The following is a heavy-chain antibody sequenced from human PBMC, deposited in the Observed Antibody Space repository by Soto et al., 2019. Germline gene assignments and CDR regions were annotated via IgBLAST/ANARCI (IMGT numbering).Heavy chain of an antibody. CDR2: ISAGGGST. CDR3: AKQVAVKGANFDY. D-gene: IGHD2-15*01. V-gene: IGHV3-23*01. J-gene: IGHJ4*02. CDR1: GFNFNSYA. Sequence: GGSLRLSCAASGFNFNSYAMSWVRQAPGKGLEWVSGISAGGGSTYYADSVEGRFTISRDNSKKTMYLQMNSLRAEDTAIYYCAKQVAVKGANFDYWGQGTLVTVSS.